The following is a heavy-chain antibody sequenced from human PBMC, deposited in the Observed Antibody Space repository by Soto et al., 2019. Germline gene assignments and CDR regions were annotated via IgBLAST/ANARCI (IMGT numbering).Heavy chain of an antibody. CDR3: AKDFLYIVATSLYFDL. CDR1: GFIFSNFD. D-gene: IGHD5-12*01. CDR2: IDGVGGRT. V-gene: IGHV3-23*01. Sequence: GGSLRLSCAASGFIFSNFDMSCVRQAPGRGLEWVSAIDGVGGRTFYSDSVRGRFTISRDNSKNRLYLQMNSLRAEDTAEYFGAKDFLYIVATSLYFDLWGRGTLVTVSS. J-gene: IGHJ2*01.